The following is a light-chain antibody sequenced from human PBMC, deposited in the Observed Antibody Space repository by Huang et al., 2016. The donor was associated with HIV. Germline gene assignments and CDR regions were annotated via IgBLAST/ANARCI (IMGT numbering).Light chain of an antibody. CDR3: QQYYYTPLT. CDR1: QSLFYMSNNKNY. Sequence: DIVMTQSPDSLTVSLGERALINCKSSQSLFYMSNNKNYLAWYQQKPGQPPKPLIYWAAIRESGVPDRCSGGGAGTEFTLTISSPQAEDVAIYYCQQYYYTPLTFGQGTKLEIK. V-gene: IGKV4-1*01. J-gene: IGKJ2*01. CDR2: WAA.